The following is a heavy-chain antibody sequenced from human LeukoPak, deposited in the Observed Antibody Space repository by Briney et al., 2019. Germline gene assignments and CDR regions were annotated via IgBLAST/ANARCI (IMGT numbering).Heavy chain of an antibody. Sequence: SETLSLTCTVSGGSISSGDYYWSWIRQPPGKGLEWIGYIYYSGSTYYNPSFKSRVTISVDTSKNQFSLKLSSVTAADTAVYYCASPYYYDSSGYDGYAFDIWGQGTMVTVSS. J-gene: IGHJ3*02. CDR1: GGSISSGDYY. CDR3: ASPYYYDSSGYDGYAFDI. D-gene: IGHD3-22*01. V-gene: IGHV4-30-4*01. CDR2: IYYSGST.